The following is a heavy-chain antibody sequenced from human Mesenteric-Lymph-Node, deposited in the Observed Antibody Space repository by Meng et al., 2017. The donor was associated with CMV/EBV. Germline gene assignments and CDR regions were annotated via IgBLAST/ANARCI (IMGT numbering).Heavy chain of an antibody. CDR3: AKDGTAMAVAQD. J-gene: IGHJ4*02. D-gene: IGHD6-19*01. Sequence: SLKISCAASGFTFSIYSIAWVRLAPGKGLEWVSGISWNSGSIGYADSVKGRFTISRDNAKNSLYLQMNSLRAEDTALYYCAKDGTAMAVAQDWGQGTLVTVSS. CDR1: GFTFSIYS. CDR2: ISWNSGSI. V-gene: IGHV3-9*01.